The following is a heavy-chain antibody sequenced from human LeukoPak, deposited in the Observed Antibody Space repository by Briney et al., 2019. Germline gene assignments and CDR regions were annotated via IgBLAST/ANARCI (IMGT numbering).Heavy chain of an antibody. CDR3: ARDPRGELYYVMDV. V-gene: IGHV1-69*04. J-gene: IGHJ6*02. CDR2: IIPIFGIA. CDR1: GGTFSSYA. Sequence: SVKVSCKASGGTFSSYAISWVRQAPGQGLEWMGRIIPIFGIANYAQKFQGRVTITADKSTSTAYMELSSLRSEDTAVYYCARDPRGELYYVMDVWGQGTTVTVSS. D-gene: IGHD3-10*01.